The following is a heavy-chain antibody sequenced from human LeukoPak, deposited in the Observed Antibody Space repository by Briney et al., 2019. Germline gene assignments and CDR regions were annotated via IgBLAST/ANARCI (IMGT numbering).Heavy chain of an antibody. J-gene: IGHJ6*02. CDR2: IDWDDDK. V-gene: IGHV2-70*11. Sequence: SGPALVKPTQTLALTCTFSGFSLSTSGMCVSWIRQPPGKALEWLARIDWDDDKYYSTSLKTRLTISKDTSKNQVVLTMTNMDPVDTATYYCARDIVVVPAANVDYYYGMDVWGQGTTVTVSS. D-gene: IGHD2-2*01. CDR1: GFSLSTSGMC. CDR3: ARDIVVVPAANVDYYYGMDV.